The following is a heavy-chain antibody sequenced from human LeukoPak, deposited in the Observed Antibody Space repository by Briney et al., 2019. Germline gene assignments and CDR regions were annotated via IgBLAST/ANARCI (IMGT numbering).Heavy chain of an antibody. CDR3: ARQGNQSLYYFYYLDV. CDR1: GGNFRNFA. V-gene: IGHV1-69*13. CDR2: ISPIFNRP. Sequence: SVKVSCKASGGNFRNFAISWVRQAPGEGLEWMGGISPIFNRPHYAPKFQGRVTITADESTSTAYMELSGVRSDDTAVYFCARQGNQSLYYFYYLDVWGNGTTVTVSS. J-gene: IGHJ6*03. D-gene: IGHD1-14*01.